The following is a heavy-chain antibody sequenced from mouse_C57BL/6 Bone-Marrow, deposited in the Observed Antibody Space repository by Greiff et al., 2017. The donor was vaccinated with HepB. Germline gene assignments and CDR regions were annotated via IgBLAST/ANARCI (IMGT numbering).Heavy chain of an antibody. Sequence: DVKLVESGPELVKPGASVKISCKASGYSFTGYYMNWVKQSPEKSLEWIGEINPSTGGTTYNQKFKAKATLTVDKSSSTAYMQLKSLTSEDSAVYYCASLPYFDYWGQGTTLTVSS. CDR2: INPSTGGT. V-gene: IGHV1-42*01. CDR3: ASLPYFDY. D-gene: IGHD2-10*01. CDR1: GYSFTGYY. J-gene: IGHJ2*01.